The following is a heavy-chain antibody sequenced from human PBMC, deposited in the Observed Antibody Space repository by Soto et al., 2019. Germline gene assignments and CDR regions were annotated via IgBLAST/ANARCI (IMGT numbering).Heavy chain of an antibody. V-gene: IGHV4-34*01. J-gene: IGHJ6*03. D-gene: IGHD2-15*01. CDR1: GGSFSGYY. CDR2: INHSGST. CDR3: ARVRTKKVVVAATPGRHYYYYMDV. Sequence: PSETLSLTCAVYGGSFSGYYWSWIRQPPGKGLEWIGEINHSGSTNYNPSLKSRVTISVDTSKNQFSLKLSSVTAADTAVYYCARVRTKKVVVAATPGRHYYYYMDVWGKGTTVTVSS.